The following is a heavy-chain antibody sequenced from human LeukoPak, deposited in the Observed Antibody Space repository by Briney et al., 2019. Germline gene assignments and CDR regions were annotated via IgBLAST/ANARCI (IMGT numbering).Heavy chain of an antibody. CDR1: GYTFTDFY. Sequence: ASVKVSCKASGYTFTDFYMLWVRRAPGQGLEWLGWINPNSGGTDYAQKFQGRVTMSVDTSKNQFSLKLSSVTAADTAVYYCARDRDYDFWSGLGVGYFDYWGQGTLVTVSS. CDR3: ARDRDYDFWSGLGVGYFDY. V-gene: IGHV1-2*02. D-gene: IGHD3-3*01. CDR2: INPNSGGT. J-gene: IGHJ4*02.